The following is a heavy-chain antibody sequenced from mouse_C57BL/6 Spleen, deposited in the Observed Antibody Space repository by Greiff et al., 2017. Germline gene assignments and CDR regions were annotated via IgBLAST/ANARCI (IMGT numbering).Heavy chain of an antibody. CDR3: ASKSKISY. CDR1: GYAFSSSW. Sequence: QVQLQQSGPELVKPGASVKISCKASGYAFSSSWMNWVKQRPGQGLEWIGRIYPGDGDTNYNGKFKGKATLTADTSSSTAYMQLRSLTSEDSAVYFCASKSKISYWGQGTLVTVSA. CDR2: IYPGDGDT. V-gene: IGHV1-82*01. J-gene: IGHJ3*01. D-gene: IGHD1-3*01.